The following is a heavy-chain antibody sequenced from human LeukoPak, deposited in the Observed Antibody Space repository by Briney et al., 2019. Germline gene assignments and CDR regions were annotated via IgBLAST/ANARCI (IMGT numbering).Heavy chain of an antibody. J-gene: IGHJ5*02. CDR1: GYTFTSYY. CDR3: ARASEGDSSGYYYSSWFDP. V-gene: IGHV1-46*01. D-gene: IGHD3-22*01. Sequence: ASVKVSCKASGYTFTSYYVHWVRQAPGQGLEWMGIINPSGGSTSYAQKFQGRVTMTRDTSTSTVYMELSSLRSEDTAVYYCARASEGDSSGYYYSSWFDPWGQGTLVTVSS. CDR2: INPSGGST.